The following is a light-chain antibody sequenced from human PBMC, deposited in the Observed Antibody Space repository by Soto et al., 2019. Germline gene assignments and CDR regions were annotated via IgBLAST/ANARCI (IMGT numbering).Light chain of an antibody. V-gene: IGKV1-12*01. Sequence: IQITQSPSSVSASVGDRVTISCRASEDINSRLAWYQQKPGNAPKLLIYAAFILQSGVPSWFSGYGSGTDFTLSISSLQPEDFATYYCQQADSFPITFGQGTRLEIK. J-gene: IGKJ5*01. CDR2: AAF. CDR3: QQADSFPIT. CDR1: EDINSR.